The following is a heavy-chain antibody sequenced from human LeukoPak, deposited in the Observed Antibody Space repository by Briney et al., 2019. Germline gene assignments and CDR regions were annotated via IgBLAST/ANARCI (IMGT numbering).Heavy chain of an antibody. CDR2: IKQDGSEK. D-gene: IGHD3-10*01. CDR3: ARGLILPWFGEAFDY. CDR1: GFTFSHYW. Sequence: GGSLRLSCAASGFTFSHYWMRWIRQAPGKGLEWVANIKQDGSEKYYVDSVKGRFTISRDNAKNSLYLQMSSLRAEDTAVYYCARGLILPWFGEAFDYWGQGTLVTVSS. V-gene: IGHV3-7*01. J-gene: IGHJ4*02.